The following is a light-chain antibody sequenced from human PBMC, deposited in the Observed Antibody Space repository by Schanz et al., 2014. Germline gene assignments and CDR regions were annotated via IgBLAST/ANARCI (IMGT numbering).Light chain of an antibody. Sequence: DIQMTQSPSTLSATIGDKVTITCRASQSISGRLNWFQQKSGKAPELLIYAASTLQSGVPSRFGGSGSGTDFTLTISSLEPEDFAVYYCQQRSNWPPAWTFGQGTKVEIK. J-gene: IGKJ1*01. CDR3: QQRSNWPPAWT. CDR2: AAS. CDR1: QSISGR. V-gene: IGKV1-39*01.